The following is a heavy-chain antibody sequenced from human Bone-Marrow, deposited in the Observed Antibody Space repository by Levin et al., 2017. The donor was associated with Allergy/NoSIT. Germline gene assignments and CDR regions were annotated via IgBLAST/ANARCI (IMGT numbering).Heavy chain of an antibody. V-gene: IGHV3-21*01. CDR3: ASWAMYHYDRSAFDYFYYAMDV. Sequence: GASVKVSCAASGILFSSYDMNWVRQAPGKVLEWVSSISAGGNYIYYADSVKGRFTISRDNAKNSLFLQMNSLRAEDTAVYYCASWAMYHYDRSAFDYFYYAMDVWGQGTTVTVSS. D-gene: IGHD3-22*01. CDR2: ISAGGNYI. CDR1: GILFSSYD. J-gene: IGHJ6*02.